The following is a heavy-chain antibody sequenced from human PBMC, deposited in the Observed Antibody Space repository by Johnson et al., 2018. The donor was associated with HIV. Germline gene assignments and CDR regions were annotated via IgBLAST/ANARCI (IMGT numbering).Heavy chain of an antibody. D-gene: IGHD1-1*01. V-gene: IGHV3-13*01. J-gene: IGHJ3*02. CDR1: GFTLSRYD. Sequence: EVQLVESGGGLVQPGGSLRLSCAASGFTLSRYDMHWVRQATGKGLEWVSAIGTAGDKYYPGSVKGRFTISRENAKNSLYLQMNSLRAGDTAVYYCARRVEGRRSANDAFDIWGQGTMVTVSS. CDR3: ARRVEGRRSANDAFDI. CDR2: IGTAGDK.